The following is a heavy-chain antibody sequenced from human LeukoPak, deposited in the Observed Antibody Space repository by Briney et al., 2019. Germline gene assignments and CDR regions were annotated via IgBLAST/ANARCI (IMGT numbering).Heavy chain of an antibody. Sequence: NSSETLSLTCTVSGGSISSYYWSWIRQPPGKGLEWIGYIYYSGSTNYNPSLKSRVTISVDTSKNQFSLKLSSVTAADTAVYYCARGKVPLSGSYLGYYNGGYYFDYWGQGTLVTVSS. CDR2: IYYSGST. J-gene: IGHJ4*02. V-gene: IGHV4-59*01. CDR3: ARGKVPLSGSYLGYYNGGYYFDY. CDR1: GGSISSYY. D-gene: IGHD1-26*01.